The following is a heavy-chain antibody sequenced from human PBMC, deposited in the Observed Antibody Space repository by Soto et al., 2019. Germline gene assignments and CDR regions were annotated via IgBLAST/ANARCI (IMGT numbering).Heavy chain of an antibody. J-gene: IGHJ4*02. D-gene: IGHD1-26*01. CDR1: ESTVSRDW. V-gene: IGHV3-7*04. CDR2: INQDGSEK. Sequence: EVHLVESGGGLVQTGGSLRLSCAIFESTVSRDWMNWVRQAPGKGLEWVAHINQDGSEKYYVDSVKGRFTISRDNAKTSLSLQMNSLRPADTAMYYCSGGVGDAFWGQGTLVTVSS. CDR3: SGGVGDAF.